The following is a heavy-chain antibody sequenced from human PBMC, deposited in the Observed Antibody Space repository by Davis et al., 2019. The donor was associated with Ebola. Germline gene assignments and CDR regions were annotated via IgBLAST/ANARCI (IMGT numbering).Heavy chain of an antibody. Sequence: GESLKISCAASGFTFSRFGMHWVRQPPGKGLEWLTYISYDGSEKYYVDSVKGRFTISIDNFKNTLYLQMNSLRADDTAVYYCSRAGDYGWYYYGMDVWGQGTTVTVSS. CDR3: SRAGDYGWYYYGMDV. V-gene: IGHV3-30*03. D-gene: IGHD4-17*01. J-gene: IGHJ6*02. CDR2: ISYDGSEK. CDR1: GFTFSRFG.